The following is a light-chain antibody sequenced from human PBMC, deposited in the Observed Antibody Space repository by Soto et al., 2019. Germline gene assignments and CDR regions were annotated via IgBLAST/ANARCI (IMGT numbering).Light chain of an antibody. CDR1: RSDIGSYNY. J-gene: IGLJ1*01. V-gene: IGLV2-14*01. CDR3: ISYTGSSTSYV. CDR2: GVS. Sequence: QSALAQPASVSGSPGQSITISCSGTRSDIGSYNYVAWYQQFPGKTPKILIYGVSNRPSGVSSRFSGSKSGNTASLTLSGLQAEDEADYYCISYTGSSTSYVFGSGTKV.